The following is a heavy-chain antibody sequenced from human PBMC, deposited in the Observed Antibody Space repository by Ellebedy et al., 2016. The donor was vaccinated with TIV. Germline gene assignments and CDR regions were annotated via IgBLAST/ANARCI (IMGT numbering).Heavy chain of an antibody. J-gene: IGHJ6*02. V-gene: IGHV3-48*04. CDR3: AREIFLWSLGNYYYGMDV. Sequence: GESLKISXAAPGFAFSSYAMHWVRQAPGKGLAWVSYIGSSSTTIYYADSVKGRFTVSRDNAKNSLYLQLNSLSAEDTAVYYCAREIFLWSLGNYYYGMDVWGHGTTVIVSS. D-gene: IGHD3-10*01. CDR2: IGSSSTTI. CDR1: GFAFSSYA.